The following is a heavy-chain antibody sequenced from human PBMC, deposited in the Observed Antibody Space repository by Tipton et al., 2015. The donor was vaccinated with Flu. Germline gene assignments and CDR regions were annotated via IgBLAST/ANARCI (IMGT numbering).Heavy chain of an antibody. Sequence: TLSLTCTVSGGSISSYYWSWIRQPPGRGLEWIGYIYYSGSTNYNPSLKSRVTISVDSSKNQFSLKLSSVTAADTAVYYCAKAAGGSSQRPEYNWFDPWGQGTLVTVSS. D-gene: IGHD2-15*01. CDR3: AKAAGGSSQRPEYNWFDP. J-gene: IGHJ5*02. CDR2: IYYSGST. V-gene: IGHV4-59*07. CDR1: GGSISSYY.